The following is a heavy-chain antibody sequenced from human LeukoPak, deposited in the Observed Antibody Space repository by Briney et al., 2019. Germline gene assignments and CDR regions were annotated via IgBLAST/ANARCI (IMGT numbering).Heavy chain of an antibody. J-gene: IGHJ4*02. CDR3: ARVIGAVAGTLDY. D-gene: IGHD6-19*01. CDR2: IYYSGRT. CDR1: GGSISSYY. V-gene: IGHV4-59*01. Sequence: PSETLSLTCTVSGGSISSYYWSWNRQPPGKGLEWIGYIYYSGRTNYNPSLKSRVTISVDTSKSQFSLKLSSVTAADTAVYYCARVIGAVAGTLDYWGQGTLVTVSS.